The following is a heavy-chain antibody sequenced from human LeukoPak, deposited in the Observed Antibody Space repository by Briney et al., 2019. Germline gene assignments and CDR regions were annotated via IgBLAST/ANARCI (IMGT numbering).Heavy chain of an antibody. CDR1: GFTFSSYW. CDR3: AREVTNFYYGMDV. D-gene: IGHD1-1*01. V-gene: IGHV3-7*01. J-gene: IGHJ6*02. Sequence: PGGSLRLSCAASGFTFSSYWMSWVRQAPGKGLEWVANIKQDRSEKYSVDSVKGRFPISRDNAKNSLYLQMNSLRAEDTAVYYCAREVTNFYYGMDVWGQGTTVTVSS. CDR2: IKQDRSEK.